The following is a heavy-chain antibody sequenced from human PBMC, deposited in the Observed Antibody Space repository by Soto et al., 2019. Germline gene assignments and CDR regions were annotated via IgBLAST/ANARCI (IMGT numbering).Heavy chain of an antibody. CDR3: ASSTIFGVVSHYYGMDV. CDR2: IDPSDSYT. V-gene: IGHV5-10-1*01. J-gene: IGHJ6*02. D-gene: IGHD3-3*01. CDR1: GYSFTRYW. Sequence: PGESLTISCKGSGYSFTRYWISWVRQMPGKGLEWMGRIDPSDSYTNYSPSFQGHVTISADKSISTAYLQWSSLKASDTAMYYCASSTIFGVVSHYYGMDVWGQGTTVTVSS.